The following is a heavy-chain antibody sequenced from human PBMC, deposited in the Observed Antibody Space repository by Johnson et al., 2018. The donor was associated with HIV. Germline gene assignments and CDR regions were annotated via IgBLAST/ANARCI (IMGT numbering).Heavy chain of an antibody. D-gene: IGHD6-19*01. CDR1: GFIFSDYY. J-gene: IGHJ3*02. Sequence: QVQLVESGGDLVKPGGSLRLSCAASGFIFSDYYMSWIRQAPGKGLEWVSYISSSGSTIYYADCVKGRFTISRDKAKNSLYLQINSLRPEDTAVYYCGREHGWGRGWLFDAFDIWSQGIMVTVSS. CDR3: GREHGWGRGWLFDAFDI. CDR2: ISSSGSTI. V-gene: IGHV3-11*04.